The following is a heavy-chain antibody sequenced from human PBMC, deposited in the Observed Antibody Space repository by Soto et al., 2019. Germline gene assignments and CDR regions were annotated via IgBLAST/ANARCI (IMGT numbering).Heavy chain of an antibody. CDR2: ISATGTIS. D-gene: IGHD3-10*01. CDR3: AKMVWLGDPPGGDF. CDR1: GFTFSNSV. J-gene: IGHJ4*02. Sequence: EVQLLESGGGFIQPGGSLGLSCAASGFTFSNSVMAWVRQAPGKGLEWVSAISATGTISFYGDSVKGRFTVSRDNSKDTLYLHMGSLRADDTALYYCAKMVWLGDPPGGDFWGQGTLVSVSS. V-gene: IGHV3-23*01.